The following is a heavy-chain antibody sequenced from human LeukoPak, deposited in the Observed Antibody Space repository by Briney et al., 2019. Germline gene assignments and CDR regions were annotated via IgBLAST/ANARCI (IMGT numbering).Heavy chain of an antibody. V-gene: IGHV3-48*02. J-gene: IGHJ6*02. CDR2: ISSSSSTI. CDR3: ARAPGSGSRNAHYYYYGMDV. Sequence: GGSLRLSCAASGFTFSSYGMHWVRQAPGKGLEWVSYISSSSSTIYYADSVKGRFTISRDNAKNSLYLQMNSLRDEDTAVYYCARAPGSGSRNAHYYYYGMDVWGQGTTVTVSS. D-gene: IGHD1-26*01. CDR1: GFTFSSYG.